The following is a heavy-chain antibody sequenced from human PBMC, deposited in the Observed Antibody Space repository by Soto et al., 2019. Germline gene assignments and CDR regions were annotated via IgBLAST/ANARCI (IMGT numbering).Heavy chain of an antibody. CDR2: ISSSSTYI. Sequence: GGSLRLSCAASGFTFSTYTMTWVRQAPGKGLEWVSSISSSSTYIYYAGSVKGRFSISRDNAKNALFLQMNSLRAEDTAVYYCARGGAAAGAYFDYWGQGTLVTVSS. V-gene: IGHV3-21*01. CDR3: ARGGAAAGAYFDY. CDR1: GFTFSTYT. D-gene: IGHD6-25*01. J-gene: IGHJ4*02.